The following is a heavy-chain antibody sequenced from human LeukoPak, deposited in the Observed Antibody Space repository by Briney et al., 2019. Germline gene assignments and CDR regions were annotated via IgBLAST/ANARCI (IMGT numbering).Heavy chain of an antibody. D-gene: IGHD2-15*01. J-gene: IGHJ3*02. Sequence: SETLSLTCTVSGGSISSGGYYWSWIRQHPGKGLEWIGYIYYSGRTYYNPSLKSRVTISVDTSKNQFSLKLSSVTAADRAVYYCARDRNIVGDAFDIWGQGTMVNVSS. V-gene: IGHV4-31*03. CDR2: IYYSGRT. CDR1: GGSISSGGYY. CDR3: ARDRNIVGDAFDI.